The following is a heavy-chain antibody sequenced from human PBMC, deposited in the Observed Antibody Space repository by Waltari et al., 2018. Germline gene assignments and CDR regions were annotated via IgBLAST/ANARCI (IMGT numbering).Heavy chain of an antibody. CDR3: TKDPRRVDY. CDR2: ISGSGGST. D-gene: IGHD1-1*01. CDR1: GFTFSNYY. J-gene: IGHJ4*02. V-gene: IGHV3-11*06. Sequence: QVQLVESGGGLVEPGGSLRLPCAASGFTFSNYYMSWVRQSPGKGLELISYISGSGGSTNYADPVKGRFTISRDNAKNSLYLQMNSLRVEDTAVYYCTKDPRRVDYWGQGTQVTVSS.